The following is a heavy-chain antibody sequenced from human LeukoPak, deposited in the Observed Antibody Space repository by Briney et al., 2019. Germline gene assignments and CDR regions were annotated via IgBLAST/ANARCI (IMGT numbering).Heavy chain of an antibody. CDR3: AKERRLRLWFGELDVKDY. J-gene: IGHJ4*02. CDR2: ISGSGGST. D-gene: IGHD3-10*01. Sequence: GGTLRLSCAASGFTFSSYGMSWVRQAPGKGLEWVSAISGSGGSTYYADSVKGRFTISRDNSKNTLYLQMNSLRAEDTAVYYCAKERRLRLWFGELDVKDYWGQGTLVTVSS. V-gene: IGHV3-23*01. CDR1: GFTFSSYG.